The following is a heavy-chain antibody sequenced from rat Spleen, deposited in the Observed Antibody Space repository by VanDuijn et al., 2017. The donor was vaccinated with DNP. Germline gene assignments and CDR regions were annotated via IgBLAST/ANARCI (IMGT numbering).Heavy chain of an antibody. D-gene: IGHD1-9*01. CDR3: ASGHTTGLTWFAY. V-gene: IGHV2-41*01. CDR1: GFSLISYN. Sequence: QVQLKESGPGLVQPSQTLSLTCTVAGFSLISYNVHWVRQPPGKDLEWMGVIWNTGGTRYNSALKSRLSISRDTSKSQVFLKMNSLQTEDTAMYFCASGHTTGLTWFAYWGQGALVTVSS. J-gene: IGHJ3*01. CDR2: IWNTGGT.